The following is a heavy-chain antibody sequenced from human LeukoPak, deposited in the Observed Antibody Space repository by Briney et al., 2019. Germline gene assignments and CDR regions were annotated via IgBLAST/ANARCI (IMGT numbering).Heavy chain of an antibody. Sequence: SEILSLTCGVSGESFSGYYWSWLRQPPGKGLEWIGEINQSGDTNYNPSFESRVTMSVDASKKQSSLKVKSVTAADGAVYYCARSLSPYYDVTSAYWVWGYWGQGTLVIISS. CDR2: INQSGDT. D-gene: IGHD3-3*01. CDR1: GESFSGYY. J-gene: IGHJ4*02. V-gene: IGHV4-34*01. CDR3: ARSLSPYYDVTSAYWVWGY.